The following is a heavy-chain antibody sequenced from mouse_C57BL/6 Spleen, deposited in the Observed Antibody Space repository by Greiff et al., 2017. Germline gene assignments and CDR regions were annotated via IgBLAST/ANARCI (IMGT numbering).Heavy chain of an antibody. D-gene: IGHD1-1*01. Sequence: EVKVVESGGDLVKPGGSLKLSCAASGFTFSSYGMSWVRQTPDKRLEWVATISSGGSYTYYPDSVKGRFTISRDNAKNTLYLQMSSLKSDDTAMYYCARHQSSYVDYWGKGTTLTVSS. J-gene: IGHJ2*01. CDR1: GFTFSSYG. CDR3: ARHQSSYVDY. V-gene: IGHV5-6*01. CDR2: ISSGGSYT.